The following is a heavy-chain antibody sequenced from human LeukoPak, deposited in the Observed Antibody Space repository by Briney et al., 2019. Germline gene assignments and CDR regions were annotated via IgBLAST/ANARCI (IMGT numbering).Heavy chain of an antibody. CDR3: ARGDDYGDSAYFDY. D-gene: IGHD4-17*01. CDR1: GFTFSSYA. V-gene: IGHV3-21*05. CDR2: ISSSSSYT. J-gene: IGHJ4*02. Sequence: KSGGSLRLSCAASGFTFSSYAMNWVRQAPGKGLEWVSYISSSSSYTNYADSVKGRFTVSRDNAKNSLYLQMNSLRAEDTAVYYCARGDDYGDSAYFDYWGQGTLVTVSS.